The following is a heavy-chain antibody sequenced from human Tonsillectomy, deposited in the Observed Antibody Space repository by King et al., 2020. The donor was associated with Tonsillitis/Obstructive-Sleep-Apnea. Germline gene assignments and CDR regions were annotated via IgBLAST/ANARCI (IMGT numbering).Heavy chain of an antibody. J-gene: IGHJ6*02. Sequence: QLVQSGAEVKKPGASVKVSCEASGYTFTTYGISWVRQAPGQGLEWMGWISAYTGDTHYAQELQGRVTMTTDTSTSTDYMELRSLRSDDTAVYYCASLGGGTSRRYYYYGLDVWGQGTTVTVSS. CDR1: GYTFTTYG. CDR2: ISAYTGDT. V-gene: IGHV1-18*01. CDR3: ASLGGGTSRRYYYYGLDV. D-gene: IGHD4-23*01.